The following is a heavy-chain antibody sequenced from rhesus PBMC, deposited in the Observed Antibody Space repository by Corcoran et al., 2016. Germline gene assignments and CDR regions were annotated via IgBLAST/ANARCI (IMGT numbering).Heavy chain of an antibody. J-gene: IGHJ1*01. D-gene: IGHD1-44*02. Sequence: QVQLQESGPGLVKPSETLSLTCAVSGGSISSGYYYWNWIRQPPGKGLEWIGYITYRWSTTYNPSLKSRVTISRDTSKNQFSLKLSSVTAADTAVYYCARDGREYFEFWGQGALVTVSS. CDR3: ARDGREYFEF. CDR1: GGSISSGYYY. CDR2: ITYRWST. V-gene: IGHV4-122*02.